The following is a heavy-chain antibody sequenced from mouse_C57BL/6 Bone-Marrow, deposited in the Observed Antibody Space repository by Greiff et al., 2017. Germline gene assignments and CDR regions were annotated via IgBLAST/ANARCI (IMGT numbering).Heavy chain of an antibody. V-gene: IGHV1-19*01. CDR2: INPYNGGT. J-gene: IGHJ4*01. CDR3: ARFDGYPHYYAMDY. Sequence: EVQLQQSGPVLVKPGASVKMSCKASGYKFTDYYMNWVKQSHGKSLEWIGVINPYNGGTSYNQKFKGKATLTVDKSSSTAYMELNSLKSEDSEVYYCARFDGYPHYYAMDYWGQGTSVTVSS. CDR1: GYKFTDYY. D-gene: IGHD2-3*01.